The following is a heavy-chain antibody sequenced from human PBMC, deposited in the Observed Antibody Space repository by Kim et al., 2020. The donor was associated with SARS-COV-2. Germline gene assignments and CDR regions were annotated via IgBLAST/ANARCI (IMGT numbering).Heavy chain of an antibody. CDR1: GGSISSSSYY. Sequence: SETLSLTCTVSGGSISSSSYYWGWIRQPPGKGLEWIGSIYYSGSTYYNPSLKSRVTISVDTSKNQFSLKLSSVTAADTAVYYCARDKVVTATHYYYYGMDVWGQGTTVTVSS. V-gene: IGHV4-39*07. CDR3: ARDKVVTATHYYYYGMDV. D-gene: IGHD2-21*02. CDR2: IYYSGST. J-gene: IGHJ6*02.